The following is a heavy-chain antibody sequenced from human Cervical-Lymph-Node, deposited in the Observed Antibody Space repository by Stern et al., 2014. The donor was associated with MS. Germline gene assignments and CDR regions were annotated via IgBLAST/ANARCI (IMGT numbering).Heavy chain of an antibody. CDR2: INTNAGNP. CDR3: ARDPHDYGDRFDY. V-gene: IGHV7-4-1*02. CDR1: GYSFPHFA. J-gene: IGHJ4*02. D-gene: IGHD4-17*01. Sequence: QAQLVQSGSELTQPGASVKVSCKASGYSFPHFALNWGRHAPGQGLQWMGWINTNAGNPSDAQAFTGRFVFSLDSSVSTAYLQISSLKAEDTAVYYCARDPHDYGDRFDYWGQGTLVTVSS.